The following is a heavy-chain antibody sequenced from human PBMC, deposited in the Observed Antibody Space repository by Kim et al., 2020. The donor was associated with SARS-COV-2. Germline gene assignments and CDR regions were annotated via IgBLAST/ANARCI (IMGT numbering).Heavy chain of an antibody. J-gene: IGHJ4*02. CDR3: AEATNNDGSFDH. D-gene: IGHD1-1*01. Sequence: TYAQGFTGRFDFSLDPSVSTVYLQISSLKAEDTAVYFCAEATNNDGSFDHWGQGTLVTVSS. V-gene: IGHV7-4-1*02.